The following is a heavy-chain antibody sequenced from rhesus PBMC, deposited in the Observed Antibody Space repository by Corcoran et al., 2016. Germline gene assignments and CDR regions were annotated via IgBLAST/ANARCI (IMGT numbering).Heavy chain of an antibody. D-gene: IGHD4-23*01. CDR2: ISSASSYI. Sequence: EVQLVESGGGLVQPGGSLRLSCAASVFTFSDYYMSGVRQAPGKGLEWVSSISSASSYIYYADSVKGRFTISRDNAKNSLSLQMNSLKTEDTAVYYCSSNYFDYWGQGVLVTVSS. CDR1: VFTFSDYY. V-gene: IGHV3S16*01. J-gene: IGHJ4*01. CDR3: SSNYFDY.